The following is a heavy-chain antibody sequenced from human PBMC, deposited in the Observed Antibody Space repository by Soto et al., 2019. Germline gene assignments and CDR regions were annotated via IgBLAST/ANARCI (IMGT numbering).Heavy chain of an antibody. V-gene: IGHV4-31*03. CDR3: ARYGSTDYEILTALATKGGFDP. D-gene: IGHD3-9*01. J-gene: IGHJ5*02. CDR1: GGSISGGGYY. Sequence: QVQLQESGPGLVKPSQTLSLTCTVSGGSISGGGYYWSWIRQHPGQGLEWIGYVYYSGSTYYNTSLTSRVTISVDTSKNQFSLKLCSVTAADTAVYSCARYGSTDYEILTALATKGGFDPWGQGTLVTVSS. CDR2: VYYSGST.